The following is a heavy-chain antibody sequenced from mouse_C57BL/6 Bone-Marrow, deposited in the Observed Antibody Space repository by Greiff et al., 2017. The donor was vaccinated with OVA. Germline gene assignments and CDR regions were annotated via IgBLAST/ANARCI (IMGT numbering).Heavy chain of an antibody. Sequence: VQRVESGAELVKPGASVKLSCKASGYTFTEYTIHWVKQRSGQGLEWIGWFYPGSGSIKYNEKFKDKATLTADNSSSTVYMELSRLTSEDSAVYFCARHKTLYGSTYYFDYWGQGTTLTGSS. CDR3: ARHKTLYGSTYYFDY. D-gene: IGHD1-1*01. CDR1: GYTFTEYT. CDR2: FYPGSGSI. V-gene: IGHV1-62-2*01. J-gene: IGHJ2*01.